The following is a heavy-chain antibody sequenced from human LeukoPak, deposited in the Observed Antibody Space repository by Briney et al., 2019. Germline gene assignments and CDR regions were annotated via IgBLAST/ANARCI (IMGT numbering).Heavy chain of an antibody. CDR2: INGNSGNR. V-gene: IGHV1-18*01. CDR3: ARDRAIGCGGMIEYYYYGMDV. CDR1: GYTFTSYG. Sequence: ASVTVSCKASGYTFTSYGMSWVRQAPGKGLEWMGWINGNSGNRYYAEKLQGRVTITTDTDTSTAYMELTSLRSDDTAVYYCARDRAIGCGGMIEYYYYGMDVWGQGTTVTVSS. J-gene: IGHJ6*02. D-gene: IGHD3-16*02.